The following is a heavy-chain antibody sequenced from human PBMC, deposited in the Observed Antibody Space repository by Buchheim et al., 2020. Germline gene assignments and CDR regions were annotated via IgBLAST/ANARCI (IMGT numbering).Heavy chain of an antibody. D-gene: IGHD1-1*01. CDR2: IWFDGSQQ. V-gene: IGHV3-33*08. CDR1: GFTFSSYW. J-gene: IGHJ4*02. CDR3: ASAGNAAPFDY. Sequence: VQLVESGGGLVQPGGSLRLSCAASGFTFSSYWMSWVRQAPGKGLEWLAIIWFDGSQQYYADSVKGRFTISRDNSKNTLYLQMTSLRAEDTAMYYCASAGNAAPFDYWGQGTL.